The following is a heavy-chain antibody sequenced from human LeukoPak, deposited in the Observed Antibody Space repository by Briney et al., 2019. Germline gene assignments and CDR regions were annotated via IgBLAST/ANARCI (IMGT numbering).Heavy chain of an antibody. J-gene: IGHJ4*02. D-gene: IGHD1-26*01. CDR2: ISWNSDNI. CDR3: AKDRAPELLYYFDY. V-gene: IGHV3-9*03. CDR1: GFTFDDYA. Sequence: GRSLRLSCAASGFTFDDYAMHWVRQAPGKGLEWVSSISWNSDNIDYANSVKGRFTISRDNAKNSLYLQMNSLRAEDMALYYCAKDRAPELLYYFDYWGQGTLVTVSS.